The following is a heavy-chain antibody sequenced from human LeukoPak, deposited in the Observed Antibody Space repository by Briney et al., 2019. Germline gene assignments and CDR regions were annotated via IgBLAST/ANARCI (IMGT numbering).Heavy chain of an antibody. Sequence: GASVKVSCKASGYTFTSYGISWGRQAPGQGLGWMVWISAYNGNTNYAQKLQGRVTITTDTSTSTAYMELRSVRSADTAVYYCARDGVGVYSGSYYDYWGQGTLVTVSS. CDR1: GYTFTSYG. CDR3: ARDGVGVYSGSYYDY. CDR2: ISAYNGNT. V-gene: IGHV1-18*01. J-gene: IGHJ4*02. D-gene: IGHD1-26*01.